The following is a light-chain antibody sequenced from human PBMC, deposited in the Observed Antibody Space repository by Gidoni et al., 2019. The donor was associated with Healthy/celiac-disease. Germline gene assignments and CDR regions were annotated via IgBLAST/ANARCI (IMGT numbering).Light chain of an antibody. CDR2: DVS. V-gene: IGLV2-14*01. J-gene: IGLJ1*01. CDR3: SSYTSSSTRV. CDR1: SSDVGGYNY. Sequence: QSALTQTASVSVSPGQSITISCTGTSSDVGGYNYVSWYQQHPGKAPKLMIYDVSNRPSGVSNRFSGSTSGNTASLTISGLQAEDEADYYCSSYTSSSTRVFGTGTKVTVL.